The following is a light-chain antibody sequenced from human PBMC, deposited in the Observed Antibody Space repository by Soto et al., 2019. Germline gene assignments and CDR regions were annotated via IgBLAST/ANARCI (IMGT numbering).Light chain of an antibody. Sequence: QSALTQPPSASGSPGQSVTISCTGTSSDIGGYDHVSWYQQHPGKAPKVMIYEVTKRPSGVPDRFSGSKAGNTASLTVFGLQVEDEADYYCSSFAGPVWVFGGGTKLTVL. CDR3: SSFAGPVWV. CDR1: SSDIGGYDH. J-gene: IGLJ3*02. CDR2: EVT. V-gene: IGLV2-8*01.